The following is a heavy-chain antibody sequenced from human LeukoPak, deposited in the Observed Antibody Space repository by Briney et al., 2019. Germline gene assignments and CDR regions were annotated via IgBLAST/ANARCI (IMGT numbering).Heavy chain of an antibody. CDR1: GFTFSTYN. J-gene: IGHJ3*02. CDR3: ARGYRRGFDI. V-gene: IGHV3-21*04. D-gene: IGHD3-16*02. Sequence: GGSLRLSCAVSGFTFSTYNMNWVRQAPGKGLEWVSSITSTSTYIYYADSVKGRFTISRDDSKNTLYLQMNSLRAEDTAVYYCARGYRRGFDIWGQGTMVTVSS. CDR2: ITSTSTYI.